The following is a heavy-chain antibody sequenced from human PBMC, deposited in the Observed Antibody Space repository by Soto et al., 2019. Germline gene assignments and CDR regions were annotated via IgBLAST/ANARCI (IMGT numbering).Heavy chain of an antibody. CDR1: GGSISSSSYY. CDR2: IYYSGST. D-gene: IGHD2-8*01. Sequence: SETLSLTCTVSGGSISSSSYYWGWIRQPPGKGLEWIGSIYYSGSTYYNPSLKSRVTISVDTSKNQFSLKLSSVTAADTAVYYCARQGIVLMVYAGGFDYWGQGTLVTVSS. J-gene: IGHJ4*02. V-gene: IGHV4-39*01. CDR3: ARQGIVLMVYAGGFDY.